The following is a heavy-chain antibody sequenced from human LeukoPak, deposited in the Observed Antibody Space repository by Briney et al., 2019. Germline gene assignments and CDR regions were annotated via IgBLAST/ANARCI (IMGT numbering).Heavy chain of an antibody. CDR1: GGTFSSYA. V-gene: IGHV1-69*13. Sequence: SVKVSCKASGGTFSSYAISWVRQAPGQGLEWMGGIIPIFGTANYAQKFQGRVTITADESTSTAYMELSSLRSEDTAVYYCARAKNWNDGEAFDIWGQGSMVTVSS. CDR3: ARAKNWNDGEAFDI. CDR2: IIPIFGTA. D-gene: IGHD1-1*01. J-gene: IGHJ3*02.